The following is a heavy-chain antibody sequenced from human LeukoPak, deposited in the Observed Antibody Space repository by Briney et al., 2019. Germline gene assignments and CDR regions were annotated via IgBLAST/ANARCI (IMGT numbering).Heavy chain of an antibody. CDR1: GFSFSSYA. J-gene: IGHJ4*02. CDR2: ISGSGGNT. Sequence: GGSLRLSCAASGFSFSSYAMTWVRQAPGKGLEWVSIISGSGGNTYYADSVKGRFTISRDNSKNTLYLQMNSLRSEDTAVYYRARDYYGYFDYWGQGTLVTVSS. D-gene: IGHD3-10*01. V-gene: IGHV3-23*01. CDR3: ARDYYGYFDY.